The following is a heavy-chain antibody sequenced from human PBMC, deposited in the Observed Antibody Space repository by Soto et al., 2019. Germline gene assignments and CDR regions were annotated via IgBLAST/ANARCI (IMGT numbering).Heavy chain of an antibody. CDR2: ISGSAGST. D-gene: IGHD6-13*01. CDR3: ARDRYSGSWFFDY. CDR1: GFTFSSYA. V-gene: IGHV3-23*01. Sequence: GGSLRLSCAASGFTFSSYAMSWVRQAPGKGLEWVSAISGSAGSTTYADSVKGRFTISRDNSKNTLYLQMNSLRAEDTAVYSCARDRYSGSWFFDYWGQGTLVTGSS. J-gene: IGHJ4*02.